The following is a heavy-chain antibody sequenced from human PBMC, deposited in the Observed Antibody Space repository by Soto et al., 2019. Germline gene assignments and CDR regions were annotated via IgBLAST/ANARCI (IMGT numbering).Heavy chain of an antibody. V-gene: IGHV3-48*03. J-gene: IGHJ5*02. Sequence: EVQLVESGGGLVQPGGSLRLSCAASGFTFSSYEMNWVRQAPGKGLEWVSYISSSGSTIYYADSVKGRFTISIDNAKNSLYLQMNSLRAEDTAVYYCARGPGLNAHGYSSSWYRPWFDPWGQGTLVTVSS. CDR1: GFTFSSYE. D-gene: IGHD6-13*01. CDR2: ISSSGSTI. CDR3: ARGPGLNAHGYSSSWYRPWFDP.